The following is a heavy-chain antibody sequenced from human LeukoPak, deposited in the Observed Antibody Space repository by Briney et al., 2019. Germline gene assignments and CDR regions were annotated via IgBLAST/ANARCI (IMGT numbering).Heavy chain of an antibody. CDR2: ISSSGSTI. CDR1: GFAASGFTFSTFG. Sequence: GGSLRLSCAASGFAASGFTFSTFGMHWVRQAPGKGLEWVSYISSSGSTIYYADSVKGRFTISRDNAKNSLYLQMNSLRAEDTAVYYCARGASSGYYGGDFDYWGQGTLVTVSS. J-gene: IGHJ4*02. V-gene: IGHV3-48*04. CDR3: ARGASSGYYGGDFDY. D-gene: IGHD3-22*01.